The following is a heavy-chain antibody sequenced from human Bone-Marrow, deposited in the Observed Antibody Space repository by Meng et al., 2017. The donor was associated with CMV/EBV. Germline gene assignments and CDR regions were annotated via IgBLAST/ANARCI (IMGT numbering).Heavy chain of an antibody. CDR2: ISGDSVNT. D-gene: IGHD3-16*01. J-gene: IGHJ4*02. CDR1: GYTFTGYY. V-gene: IGHV1-18*04. CDR3: ARRSLDY. Sequence: AAVKVSCKASGYTFTGYYMHWVRQAPGQGLEWMGWISGDSVNTNYAQKFQGRVTMTTDTSTNTAYMEMRNLGSDDTAMYYCARRSLDYWGPGTLVTVSS.